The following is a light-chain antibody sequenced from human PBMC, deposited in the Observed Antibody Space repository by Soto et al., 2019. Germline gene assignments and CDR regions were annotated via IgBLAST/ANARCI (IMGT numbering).Light chain of an antibody. CDR3: QQSGYSPIT. J-gene: IGKJ5*01. CDR2: GAS. CDR1: QSVSSSF. V-gene: IGKV3-20*01. Sequence: EIVLTQSPGTLSLSPGERATLSCRASQSVSSSFLSWYQQKRGQAPRLLMFGASSRATGIPDRFSGSGSGTDFTLTIYRLEPEDFAVYYCQQSGYSPITFGQGTRLEVK.